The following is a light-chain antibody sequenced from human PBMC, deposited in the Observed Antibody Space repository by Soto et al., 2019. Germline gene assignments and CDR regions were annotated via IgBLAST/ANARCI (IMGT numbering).Light chain of an antibody. Sequence: EIVLTQSPGTLSLSPGERATLSCRASQSVRDRYLAWYQQKPGKAPSLLIYDTSTRATGVPDRFSGSGSGRDFALTISRVEPEDFAIYFCQRYGSSPGTFDQGTKVEI. CDR2: DTS. V-gene: IGKV3-20*01. CDR3: QRYGSSPGT. CDR1: QSVRDRY. J-gene: IGKJ1*01.